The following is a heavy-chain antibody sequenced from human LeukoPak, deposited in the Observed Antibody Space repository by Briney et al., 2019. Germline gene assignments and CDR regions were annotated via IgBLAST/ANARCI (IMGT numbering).Heavy chain of an antibody. Sequence: ASVTVSCKASGYTFTSYYMHWVRQTPGQGLEWMGIINPSGGSTSYAQKFQGRVTMTRDTSTSTVYMELSSLRSEDTAVYYCARAHYYDPHFDYWGQGTLVTVSS. CDR2: INPSGGST. J-gene: IGHJ4*02. CDR3: ARAHYYDPHFDY. D-gene: IGHD3-22*01. CDR1: GYTFTSYY. V-gene: IGHV1-46*01.